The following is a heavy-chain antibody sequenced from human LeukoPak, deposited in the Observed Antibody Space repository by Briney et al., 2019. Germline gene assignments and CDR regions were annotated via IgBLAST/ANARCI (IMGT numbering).Heavy chain of an antibody. Sequence: SETLSLTCTVSGGSISSYYWSWIRQPPGKGLEWIGYIYYSGSTNYNPSLKRPVTKSVDTTKNQFSLKLSSVTAADTAVYYCAREYSKLPVTTSWYFDLWGRGTQVTVSS. J-gene: IGHJ2*01. CDR3: AREYSKLPVTTSWYFDL. CDR2: IYYSGST. CDR1: GGSISSYY. V-gene: IGHV4-59*01. D-gene: IGHD4-17*01.